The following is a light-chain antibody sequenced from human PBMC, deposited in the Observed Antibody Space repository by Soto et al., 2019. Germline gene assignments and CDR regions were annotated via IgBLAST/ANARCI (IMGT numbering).Light chain of an antibody. CDR3: QQYGSSPSWT. Sequence: EIVLTQSPCTLSLSPGERATLSCRASQSVSSSYLAWYQQKPGQAPRLLIYGASSRATGIPDRFNGSGSGTDFTLTISRLEPEDFAVYYCQQYGSSPSWTFGQGTKVDIK. CDR1: QSVSSSY. V-gene: IGKV3-20*01. CDR2: GAS. J-gene: IGKJ1*01.